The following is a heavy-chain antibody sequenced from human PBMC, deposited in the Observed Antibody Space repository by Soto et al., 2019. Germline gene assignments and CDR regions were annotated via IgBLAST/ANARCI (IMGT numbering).Heavy chain of an antibody. J-gene: IGHJ4*02. V-gene: IGHV1-69*13. Sequence: GASVKVSCKASGGTFSTFGISWVRQAPGQGLEWMGGIIPFFGTARYSQKFEDRITITADESTSTAYMELSSLRSEDTAVYYCAGSDEPHSSGYYRGWGQGTLVTGSS. CDR1: GGTFSTFG. D-gene: IGHD3-22*01. CDR3: AGSDEPHSSGYYRG. CDR2: IIPFFGTA.